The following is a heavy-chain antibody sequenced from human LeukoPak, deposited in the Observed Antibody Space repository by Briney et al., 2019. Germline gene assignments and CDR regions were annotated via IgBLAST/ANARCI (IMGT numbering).Heavy chain of an antibody. J-gene: IGHJ4*02. D-gene: IGHD5-24*01. CDR3: ARVDDYNSLY. Sequence: SETLSLTCTVSGGSITGYYWSWIRQPPGKGLEWIGYIYYSGGTNYNPSLKSRVTISVDTSKNQFSLKLTSVTAADTAVYYCARVDDYNSLYWGQGILVTVSS. CDR2: IYYSGGT. CDR1: GGSITGYY. V-gene: IGHV4-59*01.